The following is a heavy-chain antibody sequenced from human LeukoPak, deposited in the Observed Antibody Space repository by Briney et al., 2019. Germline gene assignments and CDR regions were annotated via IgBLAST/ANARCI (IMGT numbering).Heavy chain of an antibody. V-gene: IGHV3-74*01. D-gene: IGHD2-2*01. CDR2: INSDGSST. CDR1: GFTFGTYW. CDR3: ARGRSTSQY. J-gene: IGHJ4*02. Sequence: TGGSLRLSRAASGFTFGTYWMHWVRQAPGKGLLWVSHINSDGSSTNYADSVKGRFTISRDNAKNTLYLQMNSLRDEDTAVYYCARGRSTSQYWGQGTQVTVSS.